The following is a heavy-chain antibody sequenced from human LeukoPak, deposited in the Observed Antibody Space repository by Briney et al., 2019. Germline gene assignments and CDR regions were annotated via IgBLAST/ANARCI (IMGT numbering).Heavy chain of an antibody. Sequence: ASVKVSCKASGYTFTSYYMHWVRQAPGQGPEWMGIINPSGGSTSYAQKFQGRVTMTRDTSTSTVYMELSSLRSEDTAVYYCARDEQELYYYDSSGYYWPYWGQGTLVTVSS. CDR2: INPSGGST. J-gene: IGHJ4*02. CDR3: ARDEQELYYYDSSGYYWPY. CDR1: GYTFTSYY. D-gene: IGHD3-22*01. V-gene: IGHV1-46*01.